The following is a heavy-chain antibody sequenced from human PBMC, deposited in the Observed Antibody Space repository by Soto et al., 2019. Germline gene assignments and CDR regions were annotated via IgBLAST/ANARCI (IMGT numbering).Heavy chain of an antibody. CDR3: ARDHPSTTSGWWYFDY. D-gene: IGHD6-19*01. V-gene: IGHV3-23*01. Sequence: PGGSLRLSCAASGFTFTNYAMSWVRQAPGQGLEWVSAISGSGGNTYYPDSVKGRFTISRDNSKNTLHLQMNSLRAEDTAVHYCARDHPSTTSGWWYFDYWGQGTLVTVSS. J-gene: IGHJ4*02. CDR2: ISGSGGNT. CDR1: GFTFTNYA.